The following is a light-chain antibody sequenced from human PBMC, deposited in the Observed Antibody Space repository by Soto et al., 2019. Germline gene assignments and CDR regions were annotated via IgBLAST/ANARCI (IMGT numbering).Light chain of an antibody. CDR3: QQHYSYPRT. V-gene: IGKV1-8*01. CDR2: AAS. J-gene: IGKJ1*01. Sequence: AIRMTQSPSSFSASTGDRVTITCRASQGTSSYLAWYQQKPGKAPKLLIYAASTLQSGVPSRFSGSGSGTDFTLTISCLQSEDFATYYCQQHYSYPRTFGQGTKVDIK. CDR1: QGTSSY.